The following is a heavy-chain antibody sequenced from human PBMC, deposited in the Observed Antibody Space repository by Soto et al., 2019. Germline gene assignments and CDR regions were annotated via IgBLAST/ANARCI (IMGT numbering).Heavy chain of an antibody. J-gene: IGHJ4*02. CDR2: ISNSGRST. V-gene: IGHV3-23*01. Sequence: HPVGSLRLSCAASGLTFSSYAMSWVRQAPGKGLEWVSHISNSGRSTKYADSVKGRFTISRDNSKNTLYLQMNSLRAEDTAIYYCAKDALAYYDFWSWGQGTLVTVSS. CDR3: AKDALAYYDFWS. CDR1: GLTFSSYA. D-gene: IGHD3-3*01.